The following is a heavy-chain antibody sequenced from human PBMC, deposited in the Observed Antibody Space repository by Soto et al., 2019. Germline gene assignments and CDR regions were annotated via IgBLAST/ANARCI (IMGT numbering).Heavy chain of an antibody. CDR3: ACVAPTIFGAQFHQNLVDV. D-gene: IGHD3-3*01. V-gene: IGHV3-11*06. J-gene: IGHJ6*02. CDR2: INSRGTYT. CDR1: GFKFPDYH. Sequence: QVQLVQSGGGLVEPGGSLRLSCAASGFKFPDYHMTWIRQAQGKGLEWISYINSRGTYTTYADSVRGRFTVSRDNAKNSLYLQMDSLTGEDPALYYCACVAPTIFGAQFHQNLVDVWGQGNMVTVAS.